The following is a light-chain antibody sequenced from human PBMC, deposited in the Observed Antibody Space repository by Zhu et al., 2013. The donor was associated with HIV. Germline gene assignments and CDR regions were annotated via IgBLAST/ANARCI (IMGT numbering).Light chain of an antibody. J-gene: IGKJ1*01. Sequence: EIVLTQSPATLSLSPGERATLSCRASQSVSTIYLAWYQQKPGQAPRLLIYGAHSRATGIPDRFSGSGSGTDFTLTISRLEPEDFAVYYCQQYGSSPQTFGQGTKVEIK. CDR2: GAH. CDR1: QSVSTIY. V-gene: IGKV3-20*01. CDR3: QQYGSSPQT.